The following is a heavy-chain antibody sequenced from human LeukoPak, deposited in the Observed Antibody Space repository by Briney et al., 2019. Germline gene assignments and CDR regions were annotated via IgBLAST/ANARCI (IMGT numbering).Heavy chain of an antibody. J-gene: IGHJ4*02. D-gene: IGHD3-10*01. Sequence: SETLSLTRAVSGGSISSSNWWSWVRQPPGKGLEWIGEIYHSGSTNYNPSLKSRVTISVDTSKNQFSLKLSSVTAADTAVYYCAGNSASSYGNQPSWGQGTLVTVSS. CDR2: IYHSGST. V-gene: IGHV4-4*02. CDR1: GGSISSSNW. CDR3: AGNSASSYGNQPS.